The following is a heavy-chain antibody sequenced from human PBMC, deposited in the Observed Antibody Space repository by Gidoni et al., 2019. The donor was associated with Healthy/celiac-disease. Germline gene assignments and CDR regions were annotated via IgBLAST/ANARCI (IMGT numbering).Heavy chain of an antibody. CDR1: GLPFRSYA. D-gene: IGHD3-22*01. CDR2: ISGSGGST. V-gene: IGHV3-23*01. CDR3: AKDEPGILYYYDSSGYFDY. J-gene: IGHJ4*02. Sequence: EVQLLESGGGLVQPGVSLRLSCAASGLPFRSYAMRWFRQAPGKGLGGVSAISGSGGSTYYADSVKGRFTISRDNSKNTLYLQMNSLRAEDTAVYYCAKDEPGILYYYDSSGYFDYWGQGTLVTVSS.